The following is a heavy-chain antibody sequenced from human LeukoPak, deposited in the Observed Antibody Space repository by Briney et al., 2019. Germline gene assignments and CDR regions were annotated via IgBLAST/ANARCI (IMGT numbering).Heavy chain of an antibody. CDR3: ARDRPYDY. CDR2: ISGSSSYI. CDR1: GFTFSSYT. J-gene: IGHJ4*02. V-gene: IGHV3-21*01. Sequence: GGSLRLSCAASGFTFSSYTMTWVRQAPGQGLEWVSFISGSSSYINYADAVKGRFTTSRDNAKNSLYLQMNSLRADDTAVYYCARDRPYDYWGQGTLVTVSS.